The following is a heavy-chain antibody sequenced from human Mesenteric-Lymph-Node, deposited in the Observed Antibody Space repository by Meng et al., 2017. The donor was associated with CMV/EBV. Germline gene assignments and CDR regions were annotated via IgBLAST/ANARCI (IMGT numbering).Heavy chain of an antibody. J-gene: IGHJ6*02. D-gene: IGHD4-11*01. V-gene: IGHV3-9*01. CDR3: AKGDDYRNDHYGMDV. CDR1: GFTFDDYA. Sequence: GGSLRLSCAASGFTFDDYAMHWVRQAPGKGLEWVSGISWNSGSIGYADSVKGRFTISRDNAKNSLYLQMNSLRAEDTALYYCAKGDDYRNDHYGMDVWGQGTTVTVSS. CDR2: ISWNSGSI.